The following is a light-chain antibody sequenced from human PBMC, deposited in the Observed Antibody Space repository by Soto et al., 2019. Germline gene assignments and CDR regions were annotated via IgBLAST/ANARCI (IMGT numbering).Light chain of an antibody. J-gene: IGLJ2*01. CDR2: DVS. Sequence: QSALTQPASGSGSPGQSITISCTGTSSDVGGSNYVSWYQQHPGKAPKLMIYDVSNRPSGISNRFSGSKSGNTASLTISGLQAQNQADYYCSSYTSRSTPLAFAAGTQLTV. CDR1: SSDVGGSNY. V-gene: IGLV2-14*01. CDR3: SSYTSRSTPLA.